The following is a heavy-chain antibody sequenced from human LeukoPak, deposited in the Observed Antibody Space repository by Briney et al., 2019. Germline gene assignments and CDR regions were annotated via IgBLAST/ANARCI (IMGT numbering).Heavy chain of an antibody. Sequence: SETLSLTCTVSGGSITDYYRSWIRQPAGEGLEWIGRIYSTGGTHYNPSFKNRVIMSVDTSRNQFSLKLTSVTAADTAVYYCTRGLRCSSHGCYADYWGQGTLVTVSS. V-gene: IGHV4-4*07. J-gene: IGHJ4*02. D-gene: IGHD2-2*01. CDR3: TRGLRCSSHGCYADY. CDR1: GGSITDYY. CDR2: IYSTGGT.